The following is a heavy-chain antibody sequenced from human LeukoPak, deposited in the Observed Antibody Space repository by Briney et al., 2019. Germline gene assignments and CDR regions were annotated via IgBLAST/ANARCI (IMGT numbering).Heavy chain of an antibody. D-gene: IGHD3-3*01. V-gene: IGHV5-51*01. CDR2: IYPGDSDT. J-gene: IGHJ4*02. CDR1: GYSFTSYW. CDR3: ARGGPYYDFWSGYYTRYYFDY. Sequence: GASLKISCQGSGYSFTSYWIGWVRQLPGKGLEWMGIIYPGDSDTRYSPSFQGQVTISADRSISTASLQWSSLKASDTAMYYCARGGPYYDFWSGYYTRYYFDYWGQGTLVTVSS.